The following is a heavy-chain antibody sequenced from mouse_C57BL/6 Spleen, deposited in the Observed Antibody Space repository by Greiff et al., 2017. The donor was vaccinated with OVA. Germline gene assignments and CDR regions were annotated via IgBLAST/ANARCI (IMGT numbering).Heavy chain of an antibody. CDR1: GFTFSSYG. D-gene: IGHD2-4*01. J-gene: IGHJ4*01. Sequence: EVQRMESGGDLVKPGGSLKLSCAASGFTFSSYGMSLVRPTPYQMLAWVATISSGGSYTYYPDSVKGRFTISRDNAKNTLYLQMSSLKSEDTAMYYCARGFLDYDEEGYAMDYWGQGTSVTVSS. CDR3: ARGFLDYDEEGYAMDY. CDR2: ISSGGSYT. V-gene: IGHV5-6*01.